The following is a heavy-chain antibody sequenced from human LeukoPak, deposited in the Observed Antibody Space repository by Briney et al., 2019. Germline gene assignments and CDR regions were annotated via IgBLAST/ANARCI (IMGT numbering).Heavy chain of an antibody. V-gene: IGHV4-34*01. CDR2: INHRGST. J-gene: IGHJ4*02. D-gene: IGHD6-13*01. CDR3: ASLILIAAGSDF. CDR1: GGSFSNPY. Sequence: SETLSLTCAVYGGSFSNPYWSWIHQPPGKGLEWIGEINHRGSTTYNPSLKSRVTISIDTSKNQFSLQLSSVTAAGTAVYYCASLILIAAGSDFWGQGNLVTVSS.